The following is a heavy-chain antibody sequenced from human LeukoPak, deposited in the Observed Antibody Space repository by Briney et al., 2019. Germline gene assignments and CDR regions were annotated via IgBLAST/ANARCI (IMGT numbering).Heavy chain of an antibody. Sequence: GASVKVSCKASGYTFTGYYMHWVRQAPGQGLDGLGRINPNSGGTNYAQKFQGRVTMTRDTSISTAYMELSRLRSDDTAVYYCATTRRYSSSWLFDYWGQGTLVTVSS. CDR2: INPNSGGT. CDR3: ATTRRYSSSWLFDY. CDR1: GYTFTGYY. J-gene: IGHJ4*02. V-gene: IGHV1-2*06. D-gene: IGHD6-13*01.